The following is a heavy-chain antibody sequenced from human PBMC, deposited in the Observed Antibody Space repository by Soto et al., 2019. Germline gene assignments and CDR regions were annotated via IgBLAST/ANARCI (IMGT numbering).Heavy chain of an antibody. CDR1: GFNFNSHW. Sequence: PGGSLRLSCAASGFNFNSHWMNWVRQAPGKGLEWVANIKEDGSETNYVHSVKGRFTVSRDDGKNSLYLQMDSLRVEDTAVYYCARAGASCYFSAYWGPGTPVTVSS. J-gene: IGHJ4*02. D-gene: IGHD2-2*01. V-gene: IGHV3-7*04. CDR2: IKEDGSET. CDR3: ARAGASCYFSAY.